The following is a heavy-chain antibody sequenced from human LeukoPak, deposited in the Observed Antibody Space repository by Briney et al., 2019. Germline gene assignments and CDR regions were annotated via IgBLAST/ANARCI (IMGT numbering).Heavy chain of an antibody. V-gene: IGHV3-23*01. Sequence: PGGSLRLSCAASGFTFSSYAMSWVRQAPGKGLEWVSTITSGGGSTYYADSVKGRFTISRDNSKNMLHLQMNSLRAEDTAVYYCAKDHPDCRGTSCLLFDCRGQGTLVTVSS. D-gene: IGHD2-2*01. CDR1: GFTFSSYA. CDR2: ITSGGGST. CDR3: AKDHPDCRGTSCLLFDC. J-gene: IGHJ4*02.